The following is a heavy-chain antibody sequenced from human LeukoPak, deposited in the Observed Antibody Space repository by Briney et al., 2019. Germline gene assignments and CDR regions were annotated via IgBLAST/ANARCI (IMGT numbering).Heavy chain of an antibody. CDR2: IYYSGKV. D-gene: IGHD3-16*02. Sequence: SETLSLTCSVSGGAIGSSSSYWGWIRQPPGKGLEWIGSIYYSGKVYYNSSRKSRVTISVDTSKNQFSLRLSSLTAADTAVYYCARGPHVWGSYRGMYFDYWGQGALVTVSS. CDR1: GGAIGSSSSY. CDR3: ARGPHVWGSYRGMYFDY. V-gene: IGHV4-39*07. J-gene: IGHJ4*02.